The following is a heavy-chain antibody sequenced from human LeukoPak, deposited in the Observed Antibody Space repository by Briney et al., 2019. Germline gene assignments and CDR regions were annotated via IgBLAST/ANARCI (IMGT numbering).Heavy chain of an antibody. J-gene: IGHJ4*02. Sequence: SETLSLTCTVSGGSISSYYWSWIRQPPGKGLEWIGYIYYSGSTNYNPSLKSRVTISVDTSKNQFSLKLSSVTAADTAVYYCAREGVAATGLDYWGQGTLVTVSS. CDR2: IYYSGST. CDR3: AREGVAATGLDY. V-gene: IGHV4-59*01. CDR1: GGSISSYY. D-gene: IGHD6-13*01.